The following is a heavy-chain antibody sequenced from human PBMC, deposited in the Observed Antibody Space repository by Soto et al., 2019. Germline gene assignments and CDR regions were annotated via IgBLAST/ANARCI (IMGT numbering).Heavy chain of an antibody. V-gene: IGHV1-69*02. CDR2: IIPILGIA. Sequence: SSVKVYCKASGGTFSSYTISWVIQDPGQGLEWMGRIIPILGIANYAQKFQGRVTITADKSTSTAYMELSSLRSEDTAVYYCATLTSVNTLDYWGQGTLVNVSS. CDR1: GGTFSSYT. J-gene: IGHJ4*02. CDR3: ATLTSVNTLDY. D-gene: IGHD4-17*01.